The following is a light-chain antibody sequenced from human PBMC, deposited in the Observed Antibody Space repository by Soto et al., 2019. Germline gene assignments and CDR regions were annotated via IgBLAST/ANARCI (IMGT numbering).Light chain of an antibody. CDR2: EVS. CDR3: TSYAGSNTLL. CDR1: SSDVGYYNY. J-gene: IGLJ2*01. Sequence: QSALTHPPSASGSRGQSVTISCTGTSSDVGYYNYVSWYQQHPGKGPKLMIYEVSKRSTGVPDRFSGSKSGNTASLTVSGLQADDEADYYCTSYAGSNTLLFGGGTKLTVL. V-gene: IGLV2-8*01.